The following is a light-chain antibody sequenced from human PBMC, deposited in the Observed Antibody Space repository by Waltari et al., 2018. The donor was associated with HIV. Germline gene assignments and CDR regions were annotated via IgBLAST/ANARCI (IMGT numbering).Light chain of an antibody. V-gene: IGLV3-25*03. CDR1: ALPKQF. CDR3: ESADDSGDHWV. J-gene: IGLJ3*02. CDR2: KDN. Sequence: SYELTQPPSVSVSPGQTATITCSGDALPKQFASWYQPKAGQAPLMVIFKDNKRPSGIPDRFSGSMSGATVMLIISGVLPEDEAVYYCESADDSGDHWVFGGGTKLSVL.